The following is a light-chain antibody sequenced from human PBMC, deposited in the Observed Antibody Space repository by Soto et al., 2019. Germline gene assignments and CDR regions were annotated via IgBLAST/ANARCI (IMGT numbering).Light chain of an antibody. CDR2: DVN. V-gene: IGLV2-8*01. CDR3: SSYACGNNGV. J-gene: IGLJ3*02. Sequence: QSVLTQPPSASGSPGQSLTISCTGTSSDVGAHNYVSWYQQNPGKAPKLMLYDVNKRPSGVPDRFSGSKSGNTASLTVSGLQAEDEADYYCSSYACGNNGVFGRGTKLTVL. CDR1: SSDVGAHNY.